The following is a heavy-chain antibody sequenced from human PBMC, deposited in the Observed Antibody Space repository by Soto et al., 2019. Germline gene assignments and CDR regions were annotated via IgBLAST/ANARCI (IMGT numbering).Heavy chain of an antibody. CDR3: ARRRPYYGMDV. V-gene: IGHV1-8*01. Sequence: QVQLVQSGAEVKKPGASVKVSCKASGYTFTTSDINWVRQAPGQGLEWMGWMNTNSIDTAYAQKFQGRVTMTRNTSISTAYMELSSLRSEDTAVYSCARRRPYYGMDVWGQGATVTVS. CDR2: MNTNSIDT. CDR1: GYTFTTSD. J-gene: IGHJ6*02.